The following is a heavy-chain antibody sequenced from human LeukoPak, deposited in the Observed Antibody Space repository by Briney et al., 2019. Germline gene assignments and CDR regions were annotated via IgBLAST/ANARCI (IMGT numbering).Heavy chain of an antibody. Sequence: PGGSLRLSCAASGFTVSSNYMSWVRQAPGKGLEWVSVIYSGGSTYYADSAKGRFTISRDNSKNTLYLQMNSLRAEDTAVYYCARGRYSYGLDYWGQGTLVTVSS. D-gene: IGHD5-18*01. V-gene: IGHV3-53*01. CDR2: IYSGGST. CDR3: ARGRYSYGLDY. CDR1: GFTVSSNY. J-gene: IGHJ4*02.